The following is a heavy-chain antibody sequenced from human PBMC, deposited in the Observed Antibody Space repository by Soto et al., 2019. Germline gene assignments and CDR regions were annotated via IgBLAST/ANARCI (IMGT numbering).Heavy chain of an antibody. CDR3: ARDRRGYDFGVVDV. V-gene: IGHV3-21*01. CDR1: GFTFSSYS. Sequence: GGSLRLSCAASGFTFSSYSMNWVGQAPGKGLEWVSSISSSSSYIYYADSVKGRFTISRDNAKNSLYLQMNSLRAEDTAVYYCARDRRGYDFGVVDVWGQGTTVTVSS. J-gene: IGHJ6*02. D-gene: IGHD5-12*01. CDR2: ISSSSSYI.